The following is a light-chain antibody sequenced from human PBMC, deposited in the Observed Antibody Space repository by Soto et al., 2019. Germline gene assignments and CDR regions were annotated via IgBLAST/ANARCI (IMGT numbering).Light chain of an antibody. CDR3: MQALQTPT. J-gene: IGKJ5*01. CDR1: QSLLHSNGYNY. CDR2: LGS. Sequence: DIVMTQSPLSLPVTPGEPASISCRSSQSLLHSNGYNYLDWYLQKPGQSPQLLIYLGSNRSSGVPDRSSGSGSATDFTLTISRVEAEDVGVYYCMQALQTPTFGQGTRLEIK. V-gene: IGKV2-28*01.